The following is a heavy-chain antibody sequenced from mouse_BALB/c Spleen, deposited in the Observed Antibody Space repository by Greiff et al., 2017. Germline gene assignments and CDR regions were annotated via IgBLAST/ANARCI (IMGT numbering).Heavy chain of an antibody. CDR3: TRLGAGAY. V-gene: IGHV1-69*02. D-gene: IGHD4-1*01. Sequence: QVQLQQPGAELVRPGASVKLSCQASGSTFTSYWINWVKQRPGQGLEWIGNIYPSDSYTNYNQKFKDKATLTVDKSSSTAYMQLSSPTSEDSAVYYCTRLGAGAYWGQGTLVTVSA. CDR2: IYPSDSYT. CDR1: GSTFTSYW. J-gene: IGHJ3*01.